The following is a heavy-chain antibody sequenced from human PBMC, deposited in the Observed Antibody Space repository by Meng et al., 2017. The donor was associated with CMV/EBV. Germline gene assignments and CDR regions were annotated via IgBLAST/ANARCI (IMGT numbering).Heavy chain of an antibody. V-gene: IGHV1-18*01. CDR2: ISAYNGNT. Sequence: ASVKVSCKASGYTFTSYGISWVRQAPGQGLEWMGWISAYNGNTNYAQKLQGRVTMTRDTSTSTVYMELSSLRSEDTAVYYCASSDPAMTYYYYYGMDVWGQGTTVTVSS. CDR1: GYTFTSYG. J-gene: IGHJ6*02. D-gene: IGHD5-18*01. CDR3: ASSDPAMTYYYYYGMDV.